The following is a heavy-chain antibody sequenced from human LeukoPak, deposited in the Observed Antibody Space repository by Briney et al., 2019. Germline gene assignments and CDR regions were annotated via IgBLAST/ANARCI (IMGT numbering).Heavy chain of an antibody. J-gene: IGHJ4*02. CDR2: MTGPADTT. V-gene: IGHV3-23*01. Sequence: GGSLRLSCAASGFNFNNFAMSWVRQAPGKGLEWLSAMTGPADTTYYAESVKGRFTISRDYSKSMMFLQMNSLRVEDTAIYYCAKGAEIDHWGQGTLVTVSS. CDR1: GFNFNNFA. CDR3: AKGAEIDH.